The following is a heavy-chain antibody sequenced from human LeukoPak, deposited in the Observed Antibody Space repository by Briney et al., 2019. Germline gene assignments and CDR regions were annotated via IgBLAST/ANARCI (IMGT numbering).Heavy chain of an antibody. CDR2: INRDGSTT. D-gene: IGHD3-22*01. Sequence: GGSLRLSCAASGFSFSSKWMHWVRQAPGKGLMWVSRINRDGSTTRYADSVKGRFTISRDNSKNTLYLQMNSLRAEDTAVYYCARAPYYDSTYNPGYYFDYWGQGTLVTVSS. CDR1: GFSFSSKW. J-gene: IGHJ4*02. V-gene: IGHV3-74*01. CDR3: ARAPYYDSTYNPGYYFDY.